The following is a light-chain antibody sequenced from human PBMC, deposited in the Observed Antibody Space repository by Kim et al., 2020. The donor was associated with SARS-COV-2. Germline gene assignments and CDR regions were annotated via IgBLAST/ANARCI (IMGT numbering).Light chain of an antibody. V-gene: IGKV3-11*01. J-gene: IGKJ2*01. CDR2: DAS. Sequence: EIVLTQSPATLSLSPGERATLSCRASQSVSSYLAWYQQKPGQAPRLLIYDASNRVADIPARFSGSGSGTDFTLTISSLEPEDFAVYYCQQRSNWPRTFGQGTKLEI. CDR1: QSVSSY. CDR3: QQRSNWPRT.